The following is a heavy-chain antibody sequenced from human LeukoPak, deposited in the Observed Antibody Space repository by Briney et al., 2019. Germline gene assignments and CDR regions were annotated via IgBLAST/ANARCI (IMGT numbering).Heavy chain of an antibody. V-gene: IGHV3-23*01. CDR3: ARGPYSGSYFSYYYYGMDV. Sequence: GGSLRLSCAASGFTFSSYFMSWVRQAPGKGLEWVSSISGSGGKTYYTDSVKGRFTISRDNAKNSLYLQMNSLRAEDTAVYYCARGPYSGSYFSYYYYGMDVWGQGTTVTVSS. D-gene: IGHD1-26*01. CDR1: GFTFSSYF. J-gene: IGHJ6*02. CDR2: ISGSGGKT.